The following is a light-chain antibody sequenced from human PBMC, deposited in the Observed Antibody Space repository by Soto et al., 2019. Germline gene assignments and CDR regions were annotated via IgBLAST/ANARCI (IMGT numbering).Light chain of an antibody. V-gene: IGLV2-14*01. CDR2: DVS. Sequence: QSALTQPASVSGSPGQSITISCTGTSSDVGGYNYVSWYQQHPGKGPKLMIYDVSNRPSGVSNRFSGSKSGNTASLTISGLQAEDEADYYCSSYTISSTGVFGGGTKLTVL. CDR1: SSDVGGYNY. J-gene: IGLJ2*01. CDR3: SSYTISSTGV.